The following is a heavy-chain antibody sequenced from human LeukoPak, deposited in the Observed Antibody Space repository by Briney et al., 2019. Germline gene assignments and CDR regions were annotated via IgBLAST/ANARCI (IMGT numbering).Heavy chain of an antibody. J-gene: IGHJ4*02. CDR2: ISSGSRYI. D-gene: IGHD5-12*01. Sequence: PGGSLRLSCAASGFTFSSHSMNWVRQAPGKGLEWVSSISSGSRYIYYVDSVKGRFTISRDNAKNSLYLQMNSLRAEDTAVYYCARAGSGYAWGYWGQGTLVTVSS. CDR3: ARAGSGYAWGY. V-gene: IGHV3-21*04. CDR1: GFTFSSHS.